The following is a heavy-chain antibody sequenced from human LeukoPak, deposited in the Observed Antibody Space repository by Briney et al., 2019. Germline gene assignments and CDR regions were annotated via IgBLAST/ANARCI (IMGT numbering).Heavy chain of an antibody. Sequence: ASVKVSCKTSGYTFTGYYMHWVRQAPGQGLERMGWIHPISGATNYAPRFQDRVTMTRDTSISTAYMELSRLISDDMAVYYCARDLEASSSLDYWGQGTLVTVSS. J-gene: IGHJ4*02. CDR2: IHPISGAT. V-gene: IGHV1-2*02. D-gene: IGHD6-6*01. CDR3: ARDLEASSSLDY. CDR1: GYTFTGYY.